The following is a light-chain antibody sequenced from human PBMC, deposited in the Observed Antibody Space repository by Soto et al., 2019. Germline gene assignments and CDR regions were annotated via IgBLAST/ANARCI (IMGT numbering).Light chain of an antibody. CDR1: SSNIGAGYD. V-gene: IGLV1-40*01. J-gene: IGLJ2*01. CDR2: DNS. CDR3: QSYDTSLSGWVV. Sequence: QSVLTQPASVSGAPGRRVTISCTGGSSNIGAGYDVHWYRQLPGTAPELLIYDNSNRPSGVPARFSGSKSGTSASLAITGLQADDEADYYCQSYDTSLSGWVVFGGGTKLTVL.